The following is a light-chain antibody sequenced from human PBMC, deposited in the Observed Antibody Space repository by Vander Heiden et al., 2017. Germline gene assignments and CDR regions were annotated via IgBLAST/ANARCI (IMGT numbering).Light chain of an antibody. CDR2: AVT. CDR1: QSLVYSDRRTY. V-gene: IGKV2-30*01. J-gene: IGKJ2*01. CDR3: MQSTRWPGT. Sequence: DVVMTHSPLSLPVTFGQPASIPSRSRQSLVYSDRRTYVHSFHQTPGQSPRPLIFAVTSGDSVAPDRISGRGSGNNFTLKISRVEAEDVGNYYWMQSTRWPGTFGQGTKLEIK.